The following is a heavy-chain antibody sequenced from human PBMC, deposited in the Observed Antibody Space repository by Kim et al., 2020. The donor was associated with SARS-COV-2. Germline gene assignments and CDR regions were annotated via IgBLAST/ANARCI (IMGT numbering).Heavy chain of an antibody. Sequence: SETLSLTCTVSRGSISSSSHYWGWIRQPPGKGLEWIGTMYYSGSTYYNPSLKSRVTISVDTSKNQFSLKLSSVTAADTAVYYCARRHSSSWSSETGTFD. V-gene: IGHV4-39*01. J-gene: IGHJ3*02. CDR1: RGSISSSSHY. CDR2: MYYSGST. CDR3: ARRHSSSWSSETGTFD. D-gene: IGHD6-13*01.